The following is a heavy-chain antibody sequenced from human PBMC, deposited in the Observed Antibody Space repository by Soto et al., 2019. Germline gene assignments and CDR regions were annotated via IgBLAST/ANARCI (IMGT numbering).Heavy chain of an antibody. CDR1: GGSFSGYY. J-gene: IGHJ6*03. V-gene: IGHV4-34*01. D-gene: IGHD3-22*01. Sequence: ETLSLTCAVYGGSFSGYYWSWIRQPPGKGLEWIGEINHSGSNNYNPSLKSRVTISVDTSKNQFSLKLSSVTAADTAVYYCARGSKIADQQTGYYYMDVWGKXTTVTVS. CDR3: ARGSKIADQQTGYYYMDV. CDR2: INHSGSN.